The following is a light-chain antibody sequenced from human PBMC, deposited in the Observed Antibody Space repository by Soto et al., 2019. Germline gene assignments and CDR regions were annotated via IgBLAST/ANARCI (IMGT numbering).Light chain of an antibody. CDR1: SSNIGAGYD. J-gene: IGLJ2*01. Sequence: QSVLTQPPSVSGAPGQRVTISCTGSSSNIGAGYDVHWYQQLPGTAPKLLIYGNSNRPSGVPDRFSGSKSGTSASLAITGLRAEEEADYYCQSYDSSRSGVVFGGGTKLTVL. V-gene: IGLV1-40*01. CDR3: QSYDSSRSGVV. CDR2: GNS.